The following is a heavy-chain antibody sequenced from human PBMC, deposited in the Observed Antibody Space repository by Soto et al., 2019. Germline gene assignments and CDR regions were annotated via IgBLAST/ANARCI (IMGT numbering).Heavy chain of an antibody. D-gene: IGHD5-18*01. CDR3: ARDGRAMNDY. J-gene: IGHJ4*02. V-gene: IGHV3-64*01. CDR1: GFTFSTYA. Sequence: EVQLVESGGGLVQPGGSLRLSCAASGFTFSTYAMQWVRQAPGKGLEFVSSISSNGGTTNYAYSVKGRFTISRDNSRDTLYIQMGSLRPEDMAVYYCARDGRAMNDYWGQGTLVTVSS. CDR2: ISSNGGTT.